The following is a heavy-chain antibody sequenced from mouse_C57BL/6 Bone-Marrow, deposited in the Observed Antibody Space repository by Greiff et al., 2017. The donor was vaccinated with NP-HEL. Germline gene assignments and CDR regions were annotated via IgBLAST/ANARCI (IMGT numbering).Heavy chain of an antibody. V-gene: IGHV1-81*01. Sequence: VKLVESGAELARPGASVKLSCKASGYTFTSYGISWVQQRTGQGLEWIGEIYPRSGNTYYNEKFKGKATLTADKSSSTAYMELRSLTSEDSAVYFCARGPFYYYGSSSYFDYWGQGTTLTVSS. J-gene: IGHJ2*01. CDR3: ARGPFYYYGSSSYFDY. CDR1: GYTFTSYG. CDR2: IYPRSGNT. D-gene: IGHD1-1*01.